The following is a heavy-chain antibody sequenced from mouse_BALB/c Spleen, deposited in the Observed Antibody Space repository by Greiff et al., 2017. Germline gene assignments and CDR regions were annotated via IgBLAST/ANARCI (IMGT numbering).Heavy chain of an antibody. CDR3: ASGNPFAY. CDR1: GYTFTSYT. J-gene: IGHJ3*01. CDR2: INPSSGYT. V-gene: IGHV1-4*01. D-gene: IGHD4-1*01. Sequence: VQLVESGAELARPGASVKMSCKASGYTFTSYTMHWVKQRPGQGLEWIGYINPSSGYTNYNQKFKDKATLTADKSSSTAYMQLSSLTSEDSAVYYCASGNPFAYWGQGTLVTVSA.